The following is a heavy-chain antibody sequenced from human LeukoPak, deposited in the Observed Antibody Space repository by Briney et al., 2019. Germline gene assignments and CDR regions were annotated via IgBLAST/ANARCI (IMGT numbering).Heavy chain of an antibody. CDR3: AKGLGTGSVLARPLHY. CDR2: ISSDGYRT. V-gene: IGHV3-30*18. D-gene: IGHD3-10*01. J-gene: IGHJ4*02. CDR1: GFPFSTYD. Sequence: GGSLRLSCAASGFPFSTYDMHWVRQAPDKGLQWVAVISSDGYRTDYPDSVRGRFTISRDNFKNTVNLQMISVTAEDTARYFCAKGLGTGSVLARPLHYWGQGTLVTVSS.